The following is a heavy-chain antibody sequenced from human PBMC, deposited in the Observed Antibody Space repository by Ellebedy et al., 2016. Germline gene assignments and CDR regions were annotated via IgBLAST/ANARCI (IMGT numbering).Heavy chain of an antibody. D-gene: IGHD3-10*01. J-gene: IGHJ4*02. CDR1: GFTFNTYS. V-gene: IGHV3-21*06. CDR2: ISSTSTYI. CDR3: ARVPGDY. Sequence: GGSLRLSCAASGFTFNTYSMNWVRQAPGKGLEWVSSISSTSTYIYYADSVKGRFTISRDNAKNSLYLQMNSLRAEDTAVYYCARVPGDYWGQGTLVTVSS.